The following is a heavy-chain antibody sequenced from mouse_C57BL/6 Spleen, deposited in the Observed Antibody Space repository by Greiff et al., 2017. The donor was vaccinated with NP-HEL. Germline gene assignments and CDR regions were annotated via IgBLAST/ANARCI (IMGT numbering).Heavy chain of an antibody. J-gene: IGHJ4*01. D-gene: IGHD2-5*01. CDR2: IDPEDGET. CDR1: GFNIKDYY. Sequence: VQLKESGAELVKPGASVKLSCTASGFNIKDYYMHWVKQRTEQGLEWIGRIDPEDGETKYAPQFQGKATITADTSSNTAYLQLSSLTSEDTAVYCGARSNYVRYYAMDYWGQGTSVTVSS. V-gene: IGHV14-2*01. CDR3: ARSNYVRYYAMDY.